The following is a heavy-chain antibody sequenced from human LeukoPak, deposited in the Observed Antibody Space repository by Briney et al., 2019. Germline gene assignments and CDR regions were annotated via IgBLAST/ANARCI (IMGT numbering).Heavy chain of an antibody. CDR1: GYTFTGYY. V-gene: IGHV1-2*02. Sequence: ASVKVSCKASGYTFTGYYMHWVRQAPGQGLEWMGWINPNSGGTNYAQKFQGRVTMTRDTSISTAYMELGRLRSDDTAVYYCARDVRGITIFGVARAKGGYWGHGTLVTVSS. CDR3: ARDVRGITIFGVARAKGGY. J-gene: IGHJ4*01. CDR2: INPNSGGT. D-gene: IGHD3-3*01.